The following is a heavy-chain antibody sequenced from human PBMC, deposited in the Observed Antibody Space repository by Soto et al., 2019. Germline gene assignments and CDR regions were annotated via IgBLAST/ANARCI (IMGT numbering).Heavy chain of an antibody. D-gene: IGHD2-8*02. CDR3: ARDKITGLFDY. Sequence: PSETLSLTCAVYGGSCSGYYWSWIRQPPGKGLEWIGEINHSGSTNYNPSLKSRVTISVDTSKNQFSLKLSSVTAADTAVYYCARDKITGLFDYWGQGTLVTVSS. V-gene: IGHV4-34*01. CDR2: INHSGST. CDR1: GGSCSGYY. J-gene: IGHJ4*02.